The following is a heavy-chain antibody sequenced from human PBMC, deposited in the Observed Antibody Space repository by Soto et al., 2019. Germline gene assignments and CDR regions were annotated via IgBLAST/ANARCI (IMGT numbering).Heavy chain of an antibody. D-gene: IGHD5-12*01. V-gene: IGHV3-74*01. Sequence: GGSLRLSCAASGFTFSSYWMHWVRQAPGKGLVWVSRINSDGSSTTYADSVKGRFTISRDNAKNTLYLQMNSLRAEDTTVYYCVRVPTGGYAFSLDDYWGQGTLVTVSS. CDR2: INSDGSST. CDR3: VRVPTGGYAFSLDDY. J-gene: IGHJ4*02. CDR1: GFTFSSYW.